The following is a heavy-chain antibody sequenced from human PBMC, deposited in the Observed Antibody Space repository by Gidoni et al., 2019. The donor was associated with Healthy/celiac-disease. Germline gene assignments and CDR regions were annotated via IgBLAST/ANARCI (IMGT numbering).Heavy chain of an antibody. CDR2: MYTSGST. Sequence: QVQLQESGPGLVKPSETLSLTCTVSGGSISSYYWSWIRQPAGKGLEWIGRMYTSGSTNYHPSLKSRVTMSLDTSKNQFSLKLSSVTAADTAVYYCARGSGYCSGGNCHYYYYGMDVWGQGTTVTVSS. V-gene: IGHV4-4*07. CDR1: GGSISSYY. CDR3: ARGSGYCSGGNCHYYYYGMDV. D-gene: IGHD2-15*01. J-gene: IGHJ6*02.